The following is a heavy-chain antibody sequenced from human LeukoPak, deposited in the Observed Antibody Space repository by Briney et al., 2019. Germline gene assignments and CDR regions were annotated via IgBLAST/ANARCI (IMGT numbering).Heavy chain of an antibody. J-gene: IGHJ5*02. D-gene: IGHD6-13*01. CDR1: GGSISSYY. CDR3: AREMSSSFNWFDP. V-gene: IGHV4-59*01. Sequence: SETLSLTCTVSGGSISSYYWSWIRRPPGKGLEWIGYIYYSGSTNYNPSLKSRVTISGDTSKNQFSLKLSSVTAADTAVYYCAREMSSSFNWFDPWGQGTLVTVSS. CDR2: IYYSGST.